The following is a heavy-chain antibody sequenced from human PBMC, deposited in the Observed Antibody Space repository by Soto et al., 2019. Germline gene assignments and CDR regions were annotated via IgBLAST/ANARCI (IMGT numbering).Heavy chain of an antibody. CDR3: ATDTAMVTSYYYYYGMDV. D-gene: IGHD5-18*01. CDR1: GFTFSSYA. J-gene: IGHJ6*02. CDR2: ISGSGGST. Sequence: GGSLRLSCAASGFTFSSYAMSWVRQAPGKGLEWVSAISGSGGSTYYADSVKGRFTISRDNSKNTLYLQMNSLRAEGTAVYYCATDTAMVTSYYYYYGMDVWGQGTTVTVSS. V-gene: IGHV3-23*01.